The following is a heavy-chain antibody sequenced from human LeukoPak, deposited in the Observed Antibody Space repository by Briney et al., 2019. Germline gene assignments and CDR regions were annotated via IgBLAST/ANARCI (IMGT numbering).Heavy chain of an antibody. CDR2: TYYSGST. V-gene: IGHV4-39*01. Sequence: SETLSLTCTVSGGSISSSSYYWGWIRQPPGKGLEWIGSTYYSGSTYYNPSLKSRVTISVDTSKNQFSLKLSSVTAADTAVYYCARLPRKTYSSSWYGGVWDYWGQGTLVTVSS. J-gene: IGHJ4*02. D-gene: IGHD6-13*01. CDR3: ARLPRKTYSSSWYGGVWDY. CDR1: GGSISSSSYY.